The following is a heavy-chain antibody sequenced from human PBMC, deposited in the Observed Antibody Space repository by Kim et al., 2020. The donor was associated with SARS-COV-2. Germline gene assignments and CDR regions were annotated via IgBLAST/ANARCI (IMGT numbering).Heavy chain of an antibody. V-gene: IGHV4-59*13. D-gene: IGHD6-6*01. CDR1: GGSISSYY. J-gene: IGHJ5*02. CDR2: IYYSGST. Sequence: SETLSLICTVSGGSISSYYWSWIRQPPGKGLEWIGYIYYSGSTNYNPSLKSRVTISVDTSKNQFSLKLSSVTAADTAVYYCARTIAARRSGWFDPWGQGTLVTVSS. CDR3: ARTIAARRSGWFDP.